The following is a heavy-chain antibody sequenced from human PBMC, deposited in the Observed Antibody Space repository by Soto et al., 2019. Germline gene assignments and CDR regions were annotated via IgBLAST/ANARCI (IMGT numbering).Heavy chain of an antibody. CDR1: GDTFTDYY. V-gene: IGHV1-46*01. J-gene: IGHJ4*02. CDR3: ARGGHVVVVTAALDY. CDR2: VNPSGGHT. Sequence: QVQLVQSGAEVKKPGASVKVSCKASGDTFTDYYIHWVRQTPGQGLEWMGTVNPSGGHTTYAQHFLGRMTMTRDTSTSTLYMELASLTSEDTAIYFCARGGHVVVVTAALDYWGQGTIVTVCS. D-gene: IGHD2-21*02.